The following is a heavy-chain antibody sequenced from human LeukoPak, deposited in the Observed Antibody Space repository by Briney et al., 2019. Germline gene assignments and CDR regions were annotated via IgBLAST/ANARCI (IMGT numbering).Heavy chain of an antibody. CDR1: GYTFTGYY. V-gene: IGHV1-2*06. CDR2: INPNSGGT. D-gene: IGHD2-2*01. Sequence: ASVKVSCKASGYTFTGYYMHWVRQAPGQGLEWMGRINPNSGGTNYAQKFQGRVTITRDTSISTAYMELSRLRSDDTAVYYCARERRYCSSTSCYLDYWGQGTLVTVSS. CDR3: ARERRYCSSTSCYLDY. J-gene: IGHJ4*02.